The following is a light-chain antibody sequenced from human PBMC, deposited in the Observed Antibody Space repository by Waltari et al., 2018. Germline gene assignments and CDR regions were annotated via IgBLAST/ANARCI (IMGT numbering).Light chain of an antibody. Sequence: VLTQSPATLSLSPGEKATLSCRASQSVNNYLAWYQEKPGQATRLLIYDASNRATGIPGRFSGSGSGTDFTLTISSLEPEDFAVYYCQQRSNWPRLTFGPGTRVDIK. CDR1: QSVNNY. V-gene: IGKV3-11*01. CDR3: QQRSNWPRLT. CDR2: DAS. J-gene: IGKJ3*01.